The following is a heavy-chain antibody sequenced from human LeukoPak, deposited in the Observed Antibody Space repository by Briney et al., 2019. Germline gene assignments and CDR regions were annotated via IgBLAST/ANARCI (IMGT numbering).Heavy chain of an antibody. D-gene: IGHD6-13*01. CDR3: ARGNTAAAGIHY. CDR1: GFTFSSYW. V-gene: IGHV3-74*01. J-gene: IGHJ4*02. Sequence: GGSLRLSCAASGFTFSSYWMHWVRQAPGKGLVWVSRISGDGSSTTYVDSVMGRFTISRDNAKNTLYLQLNSVRAEDTAVYYCARGNTAAAGIHYWGQGTLVIVSS. CDR2: ISGDGSST.